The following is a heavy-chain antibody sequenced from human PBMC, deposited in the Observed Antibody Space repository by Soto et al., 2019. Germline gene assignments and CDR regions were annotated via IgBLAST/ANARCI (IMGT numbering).Heavy chain of an antibody. D-gene: IGHD6-19*01. CDR1: GFSLNTSGVG. CDR2: IYWDDDK. V-gene: IGHV2-5*02. Sequence: QITLKESGPTLVKPTQTLTLTCTFSGFSLNTSGVGVGWIRQPPGKALEWLALIYWDDDKRYSPSLKSRLPITKDTSKNQVVLTMTNMDPVDTATYYCAHTTSYSSGWYFDYWGQGSLVTVSS. CDR3: AHTTSYSSGWYFDY. J-gene: IGHJ4*02.